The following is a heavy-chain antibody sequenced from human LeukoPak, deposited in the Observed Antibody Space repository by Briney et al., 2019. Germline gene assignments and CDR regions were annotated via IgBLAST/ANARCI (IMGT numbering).Heavy chain of an antibody. Sequence: GGSLRLSCAASGFTFGNSWMTWVRQAPGKGLEWVASINHNGNVNYYVDSVKGRFTISRDNAKNSLYLQMSNLRAEDTAVYFCARGGGLDVWGQGATVTVSS. V-gene: IGHV3-7*03. CDR3: ARGGGLDV. D-gene: IGHD3-16*01. J-gene: IGHJ6*02. CDR1: GFTFGNSW. CDR2: INHNGNVN.